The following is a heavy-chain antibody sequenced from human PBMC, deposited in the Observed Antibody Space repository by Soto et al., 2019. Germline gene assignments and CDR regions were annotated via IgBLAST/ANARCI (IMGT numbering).Heavy chain of an antibody. CDR2: IYYSGIT. Sequence: PSETLSLTCSVSGDPISSGDYNWNWIRQHPGKGPEWIGYIYYSGITNYNPSLRSRVTTSVDTAQNQFSLRLTSVTAADTAVYYCTRARRYSSSWFWFDPWGQGTLVTVSS. CDR1: GDPISSGDYN. V-gene: IGHV4-31*03. CDR3: TRARRYSSSWFWFDP. D-gene: IGHD6-13*01. J-gene: IGHJ5*02.